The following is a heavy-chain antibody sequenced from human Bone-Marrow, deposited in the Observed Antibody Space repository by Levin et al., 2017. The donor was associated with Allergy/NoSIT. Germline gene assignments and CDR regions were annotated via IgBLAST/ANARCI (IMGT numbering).Heavy chain of an antibody. V-gene: IGHV1-24*01. Sequence: ASVKVSCKVSGYTLTELSMHWVRQAPGKGLEWMGGFDPEDGETIYAQKFQGRVTMTEDTSTDTAYMELSSLRSEDTAVYYCATQVGCSSTSCYYYYGMDVWGQGTTVTVSS. D-gene: IGHD2-2*01. CDR2: FDPEDGET. CDR3: ATQVGCSSTSCYYYYGMDV. CDR1: GYTLTELS. J-gene: IGHJ6*02.